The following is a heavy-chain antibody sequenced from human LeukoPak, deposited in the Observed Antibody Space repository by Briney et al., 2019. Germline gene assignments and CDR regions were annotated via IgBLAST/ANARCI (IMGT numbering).Heavy chain of an antibody. CDR1: GFTFRSYW. CDR2: INGDGNTT. V-gene: IGHV3-74*01. J-gene: IGHJ4*02. CDR3: ARVLDGSGSRSFEN. D-gene: IGHD3-10*01. Sequence: GGSLRLSCAVSGFTFRSYWMHWVRQVPGKGLVWVSRINGDGNTTNYADSVKGRFTISRDNAKNTLFLHMDSLRAEDTAMYYCARVLDGSGSRSFENWGQGTLVTVSS.